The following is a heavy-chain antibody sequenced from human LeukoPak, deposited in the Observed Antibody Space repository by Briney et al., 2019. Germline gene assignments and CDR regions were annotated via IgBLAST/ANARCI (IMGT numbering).Heavy chain of an antibody. D-gene: IGHD3-3*01. CDR1: GFAFSRYS. CDR3: ARDHYDFWSGDRYH. CDR2: INAGGKSI. J-gene: IGHJ5*02. V-gene: IGHV3-48*01. Sequence: GGSLRLSCTASGFAFSRYSMNWVRQAPGMGLEWVSYINAGGKSISYADSVKGRFTISRDNAKNSLYLQMNSLRAEDTAVYYCARDHYDFWSGDRYHWGQGTLVTVSS.